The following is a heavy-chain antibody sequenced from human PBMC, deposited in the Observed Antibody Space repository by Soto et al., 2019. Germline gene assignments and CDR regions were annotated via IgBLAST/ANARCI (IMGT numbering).Heavy chain of an antibody. CDR2: IDPSDSYT. CDR3: ARTTYYYGSGSYKVNYYGMDV. V-gene: IGHV5-10-1*01. Sequence: LGESLKISCKGSGYSFTSYWISWVRQMPGKGLEWMGRIDPSDSYTNYSPSFQGHVTISADKSISTAYLQWSSLKASDTAMYYCARTTYYYGSGSYKVNYYGMDVWGQGTTVTVSS. J-gene: IGHJ6*02. D-gene: IGHD3-10*01. CDR1: GYSFTSYW.